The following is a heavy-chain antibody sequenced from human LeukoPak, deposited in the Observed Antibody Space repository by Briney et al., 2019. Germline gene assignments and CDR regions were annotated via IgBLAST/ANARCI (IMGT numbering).Heavy chain of an antibody. J-gene: IGHJ4*02. CDR3: ASREGYYSHFDY. V-gene: IGHV4-39*01. Sequence: PSETLSLTCTVSGDSLSSSNYFWASIRQPPGKGLEWLGSIYYSGSPYYHPSLKSRVTISVDTSKNQFSLKLSSVTAADTAVYYCASREGYYSHFDYWGQGTLVTVSS. CDR1: GDSLSSSNYF. D-gene: IGHD3-3*01. CDR2: IYYSGSP.